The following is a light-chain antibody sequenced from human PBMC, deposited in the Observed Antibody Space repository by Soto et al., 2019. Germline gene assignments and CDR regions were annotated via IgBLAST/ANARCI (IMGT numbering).Light chain of an antibody. CDR2: RIF. Sequence: EIVMTQSPGTVSLFPGETVTISCRASQSVSGYLDWFHQKPGQAPRLVLLRIFTRAIGVPARFSGSGSETEFTLTISGLQSEDSGVYYCLQHYSWQWTFGQGTKVEIK. V-gene: IGKV3-15*01. CDR3: LQHYSWQWT. CDR1: QSVSGY. J-gene: IGKJ1*01.